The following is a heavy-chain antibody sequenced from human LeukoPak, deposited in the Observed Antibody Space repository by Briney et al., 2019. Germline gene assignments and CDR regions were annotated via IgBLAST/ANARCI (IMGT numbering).Heavy chain of an antibody. CDR1: GFTFSRYA. CDR3: AKEGKGGSYNFDY. V-gene: IGHV3-64*04. Sequence: GGSLRLSCSASGFTFSRYAMHWVRQAPGKGLEYVSAISANGGSTYYADSVKGRFTISRDNSKNTLYLQMNSLRAEDTAVYYCAKEGKGGSYNFDYWGQGTLVTVSS. CDR2: ISANGGST. J-gene: IGHJ4*02. D-gene: IGHD1-26*01.